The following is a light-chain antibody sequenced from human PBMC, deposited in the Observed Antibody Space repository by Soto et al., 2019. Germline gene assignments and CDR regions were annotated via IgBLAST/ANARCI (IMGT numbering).Light chain of an antibody. J-gene: IGKJ4*01. CDR1: QDVGKH. CDR3: QQYDNLPQLT. CDR2: EAS. Sequence: DIQMTQSPSSLSASVGDRVTISCQASQDVGKHLNWYQQRPGKAPKILIYEASSLATGVPSRFSASGSGTPFTFSIRSLQPEDIGTYYCQQYDNLPQLTFGAGTKVEI. V-gene: IGKV1-33*01.